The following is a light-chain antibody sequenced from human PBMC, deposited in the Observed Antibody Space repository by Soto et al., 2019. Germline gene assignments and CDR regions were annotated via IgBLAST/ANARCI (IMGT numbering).Light chain of an antibody. CDR3: QHRSSLPFT. V-gene: IGKV3-11*01. Sequence: ELVLTQSPATLSLSPGERATLSCRASQSIGSYLAWYQQKPGQAPRLLIYSTSNRATGIPARFSGSGSGTEFTLTISSLETEDFALYYCQHRSSLPFTFGPGTRVDVK. CDR2: STS. CDR1: QSIGSY. J-gene: IGKJ3*01.